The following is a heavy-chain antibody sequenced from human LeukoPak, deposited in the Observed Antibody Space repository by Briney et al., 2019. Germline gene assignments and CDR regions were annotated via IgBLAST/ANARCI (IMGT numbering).Heavy chain of an antibody. Sequence: GESLQIPCKGSGYTFTSSWIGWVRQMPGKGLEWMGIIYPDDSDTRYSPSFQGQVTISADKSISTAYLQWSSLKASDTAMYYCARRPPPSGAVDYWGQGTLVSVSS. CDR2: IYPDDSDT. CDR3: ARRPPPSGAVDY. V-gene: IGHV5-51*01. CDR1: GYTFTSSW. D-gene: IGHD1-26*01. J-gene: IGHJ4*02.